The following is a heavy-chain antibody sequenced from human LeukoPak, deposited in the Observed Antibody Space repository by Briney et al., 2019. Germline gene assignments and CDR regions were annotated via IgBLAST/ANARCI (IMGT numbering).Heavy chain of an antibody. Sequence: SETLSLTCTVSGGSISSSSYYWGWIRQPPGKGLEWIGSIYYSGSTYYNPSLKSRVTISVDTSKNQSSLKLSSVTAADTAVYYCGSGGAYYFDYWGQGTLVTVSS. V-gene: IGHV4-39*07. CDR2: IYYSGST. J-gene: IGHJ4*02. CDR1: GGSISSSSYY. D-gene: IGHD3-10*01. CDR3: GSGGAYYFDY.